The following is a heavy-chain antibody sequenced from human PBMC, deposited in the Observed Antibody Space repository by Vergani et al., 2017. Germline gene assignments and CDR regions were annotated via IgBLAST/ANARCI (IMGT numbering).Heavy chain of an antibody. CDR2: IIPLFGTA. CDR1: GGTFSSYA. V-gene: IGHV1-69*18. Sequence: QVQLVQSGAEVKKPGSSVKVSCKASGGTFSSYAISWVRQAPGQGLEWMGRIIPLFGTANYAQKFQGRVTITADESTSTAYMELSSLRSEDTAVYYCARDHCSGGSCYLHYYYGMDVWGQGTTVTVSS. CDR3: ARDHCSGGSCYLHYYYGMDV. J-gene: IGHJ6*02. D-gene: IGHD2-15*01.